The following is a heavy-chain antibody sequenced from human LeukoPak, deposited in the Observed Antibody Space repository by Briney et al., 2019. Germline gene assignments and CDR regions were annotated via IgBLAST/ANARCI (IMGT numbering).Heavy chain of an antibody. V-gene: IGHV1-69-2*01. CDR1: GYTFTDYY. J-gene: IGHJ4*02. CDR2: VDPEDGET. CDR3: ATAVATTEIDY. Sequence: ASVKVSCKVSGYTFTDYYMHWVQQAPGKGLEWMGLVDPEDGETIYAEKFQGRVTITADTSTDTAYMELSSLRSEDTAVYYCATAVATTEIDYWGQGTLVTVSS. D-gene: IGHD4-23*01.